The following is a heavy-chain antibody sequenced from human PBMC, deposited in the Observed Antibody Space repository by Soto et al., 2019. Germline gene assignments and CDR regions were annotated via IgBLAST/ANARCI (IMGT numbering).Heavy chain of an antibody. CDR3: ARATGSNHPFDY. V-gene: IGHV3-74*01. J-gene: IGHJ4*02. CDR2: ISTDGSST. CDR1: GFTFSTYW. D-gene: IGHD2-2*01. Sequence: EVQLVESGGGLVQPGGSLRLSCAATGFTFSTYWMHWVRQGPGKGLVWVSRISTDGSSTTYADSVKGRFTISRDNAKNTLYLQMNSLIAEGTAVYYCARATGSNHPFDYWGQGTLFTVSS.